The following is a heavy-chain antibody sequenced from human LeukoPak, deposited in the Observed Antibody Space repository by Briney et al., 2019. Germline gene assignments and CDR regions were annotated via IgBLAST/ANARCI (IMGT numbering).Heavy chain of an antibody. J-gene: IGHJ3*02. V-gene: IGHV1-2*02. Sequence: ASVKVSCKPSGYTFTGYYMRCVRQAPGQGLEWMGWINHNSGGTNYAQKFQGRVTMTRDTSISTAYMELSRLRSDDTAVYYCARESPFSSFDIWGQGTMVTVSS. CDR3: ARESPFSSFDI. D-gene: IGHD2-15*01. CDR2: INHNSGGT. CDR1: GYTFTGYY.